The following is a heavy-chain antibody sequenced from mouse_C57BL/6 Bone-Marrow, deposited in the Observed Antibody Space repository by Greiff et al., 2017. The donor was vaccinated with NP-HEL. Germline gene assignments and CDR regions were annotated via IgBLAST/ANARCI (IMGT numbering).Heavy chain of an antibody. V-gene: IGHV1-69*01. CDR1: GYTFTSYW. Sequence: QLQQPGAELVMPGASVKLSCKASGYTFTSYWMHWVKQRPGQGLEWIGEIDPSDSYTNYNQKFKGKSTLTVDKSSSTAYMQLSSLTSEDSAVYYCARDRDYGNYLYAMDYWGQGTSVTVSS. J-gene: IGHJ4*01. CDR3: ARDRDYGNYLYAMDY. D-gene: IGHD2-1*01. CDR2: IDPSDSYT.